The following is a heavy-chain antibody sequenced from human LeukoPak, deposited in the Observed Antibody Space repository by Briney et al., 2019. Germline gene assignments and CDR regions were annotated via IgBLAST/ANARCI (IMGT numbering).Heavy chain of an antibody. J-gene: IGHJ4*02. D-gene: IGHD3-10*01. CDR3: ARGVFAPGAFDY. CDR2: TYYRSKWYN. Sequence: SQTLSLTCAISGDSVSNNIATWNWIRQSPSRGLEWLGRTYYRSKWYNEYAVSVKSRITINPDTSKNQFSLQLNSVTPEDTAVYYCARGVFAPGAFDYWGQGTLVTVSS. V-gene: IGHV6-1*01. CDR1: GDSVSNNIAT.